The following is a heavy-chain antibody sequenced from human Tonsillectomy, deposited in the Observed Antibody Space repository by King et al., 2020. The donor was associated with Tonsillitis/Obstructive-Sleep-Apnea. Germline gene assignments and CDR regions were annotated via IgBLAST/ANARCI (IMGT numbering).Heavy chain of an antibody. Sequence: VQLVQSGAEVKKPGASVKVSCKAFGHTFTSSYIHWVRQAPGQGLEWMGIINPSGGSTTYAQKLQGRVPLTRDTSTSTVYMELSSLRSEDTAVYYCAREVGGYSFGHVVDYWGQGTLVTVSS. V-gene: IGHV1-46*01. CDR3: AREVGGYSFGHVVDY. J-gene: IGHJ4*02. D-gene: IGHD5-18*01. CDR2: INPSGGST. CDR1: GHTFTSSY.